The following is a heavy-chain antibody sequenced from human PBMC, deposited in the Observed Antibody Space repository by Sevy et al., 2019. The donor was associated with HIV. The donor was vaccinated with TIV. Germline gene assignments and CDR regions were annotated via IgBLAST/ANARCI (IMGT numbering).Heavy chain of an antibody. V-gene: IGHV3-20*04. J-gene: IGHJ4*02. CDR3: AREQSCGGACYYFDT. Sequence: GGSLRLSCAASEFVFEDYGRNWVRQAPGKGLECVSGINWNGGSTGYADSVKGRFTISRDNAKNSLYLQMNSLRAEDTAIYYCAREQSCGGACYYFDTWGQGALVTVSS. CDR1: EFVFEDYG. D-gene: IGHD2-21*02. CDR2: INWNGGST.